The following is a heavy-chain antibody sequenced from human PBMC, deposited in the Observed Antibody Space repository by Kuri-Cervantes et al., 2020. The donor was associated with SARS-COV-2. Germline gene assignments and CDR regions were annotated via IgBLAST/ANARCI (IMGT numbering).Heavy chain of an antibody. CDR3: AMTVHDFWSGEFDY. CDR2: IYYSGST. CDR1: GYSISSGYY. Sequence: GSLRLSCTVSGYSISSGYYWGWIRQPPGKGLEWIGSIYYSGSTYYNPPLKSRVTISVDTSKNQFSLKLSSVTAADTAVYYCAMTVHDFWSGEFDYWGQGTLVTVSS. J-gene: IGHJ4*02. V-gene: IGHV4-38-2*02. D-gene: IGHD3-3*01.